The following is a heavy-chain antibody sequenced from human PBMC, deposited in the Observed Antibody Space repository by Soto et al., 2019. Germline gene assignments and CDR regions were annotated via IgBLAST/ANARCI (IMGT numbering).Heavy chain of an antibody. J-gene: IGHJ4*02. V-gene: IGHV4-34*01. CDR1: GGSFSGYY. D-gene: IGHD1-1*01. CDR3: ARVTNWNVDY. Sequence: SETLSLTCAVYGGSFSGYYWSWIRQPPGKGLEWIGEINHSGSTNYNPSLKSRVTISVDTSKNQFSLKLSSVTAADTAVYYCARVTNWNVDYWGQGTLVTVSS. CDR2: INHSGST.